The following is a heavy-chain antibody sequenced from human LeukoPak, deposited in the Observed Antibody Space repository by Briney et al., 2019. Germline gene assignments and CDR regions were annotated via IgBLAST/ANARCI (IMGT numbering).Heavy chain of an antibody. CDR1: GFTFSSYW. Sequence: PGGSLRLSCAASGFTFSSYWTSWVRQAPGKGLEWVAYIKQDGSEKYYVDSVKGRFTISRDNAKNSLYLQINSLRAEDTAVYYLSKDLIEVAGTPYFYYWGQGTLVTVSS. CDR2: IKQDGSEK. J-gene: IGHJ4*02. CDR3: SKDLIEVAGTPYFYY. D-gene: IGHD6-19*01. V-gene: IGHV3-7*03.